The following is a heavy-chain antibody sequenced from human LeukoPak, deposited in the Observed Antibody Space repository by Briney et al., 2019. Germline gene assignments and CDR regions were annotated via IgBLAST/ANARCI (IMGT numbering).Heavy chain of an antibody. CDR1: GGSISSGSYY. V-gene: IGHV4-61*10. CDR2: IYYSGST. D-gene: IGHD2-21*02. CDR3: ARRTYCGGDCYYFDY. J-gene: IGHJ4*02. Sequence: SQTLSLTCTVSGGSISSGSYYWSWIRQPAGKGLEWIGYIYYSGSTNYNPSLKSRVTISVDTSKNQFSLKLSSVTAADTAVYYCARRTYCGGDCYYFDYWGQGTLVTVSS.